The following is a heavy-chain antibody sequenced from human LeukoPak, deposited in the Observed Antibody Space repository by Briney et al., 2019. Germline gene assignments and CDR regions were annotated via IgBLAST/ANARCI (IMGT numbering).Heavy chain of an antibody. V-gene: IGHV4-34*01. CDR1: GGSFSGYY. J-gene: IGHJ4*02. D-gene: IGHD5-24*01. Sequence: PSETLSLTCAVYGGSFSGYYWSWIRQPQGKGLEWIGEIKHSGSTNYNPSLKSRVTISLDTSKNQFSLKVSSVTAADTAVYYCARGGDGYNYFDYWGQGTLVTVSS. CDR3: ARGGDGYNYFDY. CDR2: IKHSGST.